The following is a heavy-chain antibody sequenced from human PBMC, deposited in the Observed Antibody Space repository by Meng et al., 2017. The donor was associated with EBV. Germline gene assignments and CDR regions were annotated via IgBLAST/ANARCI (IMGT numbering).Heavy chain of an antibody. CDR1: GGPFRYDA. CDR3: ASESGRGYTPDY. J-gene: IGHJ4*02. V-gene: IGHV1-69*12. CDR2: FLPRLGAP. D-gene: IGHD3-10*01. Sequence: QGQLVPSAAEVTKPGWSGKVSSKHSGGPFRYDAISWVRQAPGQGLEWLGGFLPRLGAPNYAQKFHGRVKITAGESTSTHYMDLSSLRSEDTAIYYCASESGRGYTPDYWGQGTLVTVSS.